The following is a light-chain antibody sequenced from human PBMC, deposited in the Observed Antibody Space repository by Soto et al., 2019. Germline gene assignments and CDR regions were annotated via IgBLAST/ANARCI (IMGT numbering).Light chain of an antibody. J-gene: IGLJ1*01. V-gene: IGLV2-23*01. Sequence: QSVLTQPSSVSGSPGQSITIYCTGTSSDVGSHNLVSWYQQFPGKAPKLIIFEASKRPSGVSNRFSGSKSGSTASLTISGLQAEDEADYYCCSNAAGSTYVIGSGTKVTVL. CDR1: SSDVGSHNL. CDR3: CSNAAGSTYV. CDR2: EAS.